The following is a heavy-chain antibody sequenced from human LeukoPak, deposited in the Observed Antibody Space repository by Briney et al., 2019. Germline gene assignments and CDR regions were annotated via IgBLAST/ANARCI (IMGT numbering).Heavy chain of an antibody. D-gene: IGHD3-22*01. CDR1: GGTFSSYA. J-gene: IGHJ4*02. CDR2: IIPIFGTA. CDR3: ASGTLGTSSGYYETDY. Sequence: SVKVSCKASGGTFSSYAISWVRQAPGQGLEWMGRIIPIFGTANYAQKFQGRVTITTDESTSTAYMELSSLRSEDTAMYYCASGTLGTSSGYYETDYWGQGTLVTVSS. V-gene: IGHV1-69*05.